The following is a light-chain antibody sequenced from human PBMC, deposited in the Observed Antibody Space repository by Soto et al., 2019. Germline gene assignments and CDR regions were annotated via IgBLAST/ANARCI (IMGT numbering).Light chain of an antibody. J-gene: IGKJ1*01. V-gene: IGKV3-20*01. Sequence: EIVLTQSPGTLSLSPGERATLSCRASQSVSSSYLAWYQQKPGQAPRLLIYGASSRATGIPDRFSGSGSGTDFTVTISSLEPEGFAVYYCQQYGSSPWTFGQGTKVEIK. CDR3: QQYGSSPWT. CDR1: QSVSSSY. CDR2: GAS.